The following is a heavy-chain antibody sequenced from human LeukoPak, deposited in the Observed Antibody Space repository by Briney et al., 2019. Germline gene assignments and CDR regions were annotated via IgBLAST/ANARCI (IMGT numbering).Heavy chain of an antibody. D-gene: IGHD3-22*01. CDR3: ARGKDHYYDSSGYPDYYYYAMDV. Sequence: GASVKVSCKASGYTFTGYFMHWVRQAPGQGLEWMGWINPYSGGTNSAQKFQGRVTMTRDTSITTAYMELSRLRSDDTAVYYCARGKDHYYDSSGYPDYYYYAMDVWGQGTTVTVSS. J-gene: IGHJ6*02. CDR1: GYTFTGYF. V-gene: IGHV1-2*02. CDR2: INPYSGGT.